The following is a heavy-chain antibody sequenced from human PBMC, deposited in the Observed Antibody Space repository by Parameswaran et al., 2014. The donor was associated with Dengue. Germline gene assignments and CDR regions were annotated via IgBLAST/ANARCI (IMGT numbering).Heavy chain of an antibody. D-gene: IGHD1-1*01. Sequence: KWIRQPPGKGLEWVSYISSSSSTIYYADSVKGRFTISRDNAKNSLYLQMNSLRAEDTAVYYCARIATGTYYYHYIMDVWGQGTTVTVSS. V-gene: IGHV3-48*01. J-gene: IGHJ6*02. CDR3: ARIATGTYYYHYIMDV. CDR2: ISSSSSTI.